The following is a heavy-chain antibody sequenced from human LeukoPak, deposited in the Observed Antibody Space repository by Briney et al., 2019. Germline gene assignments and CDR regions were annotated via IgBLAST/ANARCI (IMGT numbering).Heavy chain of an antibody. Sequence: RSGGSLRLSCAASGFTFSSYGMHWVRQAPGKGLEWVAFIRYDGSNKYYADSVKGRFTISRDNSKNTLYLQMNSLRAEDMAVYYCASSSGWELPIYPFDYWGQGTLVTVSS. D-gene: IGHD1-26*01. CDR1: GFTFSSYG. CDR2: IRYDGSNK. V-gene: IGHV3-30*02. J-gene: IGHJ4*02. CDR3: ASSSGWELPIYPFDY.